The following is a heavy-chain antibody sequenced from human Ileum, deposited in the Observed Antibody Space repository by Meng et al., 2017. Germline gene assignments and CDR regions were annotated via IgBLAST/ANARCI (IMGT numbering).Heavy chain of an antibody. CDR2: GST. CDR3: ARDHWGSLDY. D-gene: IGHD7-27*01. Sequence: QMQWQGAGPALVRPSHTPALTCTVSGASVSSNNDGWGWIRQPPGKGLEWIGYGSTNHNPSLKSRVTISVDTSKNQFFLTLNSVTAADTAIYYCARDHWGSLDYWGQGILVTVSS. CDR1: GASVSSNNDG. J-gene: IGHJ4*02. V-gene: IGHV4-61*01.